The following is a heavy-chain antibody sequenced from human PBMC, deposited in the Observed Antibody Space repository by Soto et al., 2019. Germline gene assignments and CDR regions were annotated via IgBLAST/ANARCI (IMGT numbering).Heavy chain of an antibody. CDR2: INEHGSER. CDR1: GFTFSNYW. D-gene: IGHD2-15*01. CDR3: VKGISTPGIDI. Sequence: PGGSLRLSCAASGFTFSNYWMNWVRQAPGKGLEWVANINEHGSERSYVDSVEGRFTVSRDNVKNSVYLQMNSLRIDDTAVYYCVKGISTPGIDIWGQGTLVTVSS. V-gene: IGHV3-7*03. J-gene: IGHJ4*02.